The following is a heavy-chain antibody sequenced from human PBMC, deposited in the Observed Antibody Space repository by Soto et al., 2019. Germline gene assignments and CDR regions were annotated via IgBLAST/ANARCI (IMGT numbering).Heavy chain of an antibody. J-gene: IGHJ6*02. CDR3: ARAAPPYYYGMDV. Sequence: SETLSLTCTVSGGSISNFYWSWIRQPPGKGLEWIGYIYYSGTTSYNPSLNSRVTISVDTSKNQFSLKLSSVTAADTAVYYCARAAPPYYYGMDVWGQGTTVTVSS. CDR1: GGSISNFY. CDR2: IYYSGTT. V-gene: IGHV4-59*08.